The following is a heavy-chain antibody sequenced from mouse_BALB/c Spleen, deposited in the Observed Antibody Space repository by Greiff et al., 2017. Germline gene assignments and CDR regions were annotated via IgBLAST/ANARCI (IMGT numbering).Heavy chain of an antibody. CDR1: GYTFTDYW. V-gene: IGHV1-69*01. D-gene: IGHD2-1*01. CDR2: IDTSDSYT. Sequence: QVQLKQPGAELVMPGASVKMSCKASGYTFTDYWMHWVKQRPGQGLEWIGAIDTSDSYTSYNQKFKGKATLTVDESSSTAYMQLSSLTSEDSAVYYCARSILGDGNFAMDYWGQGTSVTVSS. J-gene: IGHJ4*01. CDR3: ARSILGDGNFAMDY.